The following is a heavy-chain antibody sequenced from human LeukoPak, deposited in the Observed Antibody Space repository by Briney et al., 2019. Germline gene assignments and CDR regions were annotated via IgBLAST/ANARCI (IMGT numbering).Heavy chain of an antibody. J-gene: IGHJ4*02. CDR1: GYTFTGYY. Sequence: SVKVSCKASGYTFTGYYMHWVRQAPGQGLEWMGRIIPILGIANYAQKFQGRVTITADKSTSTAYMELSSLRSEDTAVYYCARDPAYCGGDCPGVGYWGQGTLVTVSS. CDR3: ARDPAYCGGDCPGVGY. CDR2: IIPILGIA. V-gene: IGHV1-69*04. D-gene: IGHD2-21*02.